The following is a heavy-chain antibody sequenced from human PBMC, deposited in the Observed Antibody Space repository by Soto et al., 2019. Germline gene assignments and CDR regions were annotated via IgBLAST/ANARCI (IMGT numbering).Heavy chain of an antibody. Sequence: PSETLSLTCTVSGGSISSSYYWGWIRQPPGEGLEWIGTIYYSGSTYYNPSLKSRLTISVDTSKKQFSLKLSSVTAADTAVYYCARSGRNSSSRRKGNYYYYYGMDVWGQGTTVTVSS. V-gene: IGHV4-39*01. J-gene: IGHJ6*02. D-gene: IGHD6-13*01. CDR2: IYYSGST. CDR1: GGSISSSYY. CDR3: ARSGRNSSSRRKGNYYYYYGMDV.